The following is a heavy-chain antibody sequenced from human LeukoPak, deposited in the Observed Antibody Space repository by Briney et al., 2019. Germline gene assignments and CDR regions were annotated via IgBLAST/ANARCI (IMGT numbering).Heavy chain of an antibody. CDR3: ARRLRIQRPHFDY. D-gene: IGHD5-18*01. J-gene: IGHJ4*02. CDR2: INHSGST. Sequence: PSETLSLTCAVYGGSFSGYYWSWIRQPPGKGLEWIGEINHSGSTNYNPSLKSRVTISVDTSKNQFSLKLSSVTAADTAVYYCARRLRIQRPHFDYGGQGTLVTVSS. V-gene: IGHV4-34*01. CDR1: GGSFSGYY.